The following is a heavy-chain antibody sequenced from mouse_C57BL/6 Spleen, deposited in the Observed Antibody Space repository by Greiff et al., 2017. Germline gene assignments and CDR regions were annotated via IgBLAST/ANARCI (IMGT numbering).Heavy chain of an antibody. V-gene: IGHV1-52*01. J-gene: IGHJ4*01. CDR1: GYTFTSYW. CDR3: ARRGYAMDY. Sequence: QVQLQQPGAALVRPGSSVKLSCKASGYTFTSYWMHWVKQRPIQGLEWIGNIDPSDSETHYNQKFKDKATLTVDKSSSTAYMQLSRLTSEDSAVYYCARRGYAMDYWGQGTSVTVSS. CDR2: IDPSDSET.